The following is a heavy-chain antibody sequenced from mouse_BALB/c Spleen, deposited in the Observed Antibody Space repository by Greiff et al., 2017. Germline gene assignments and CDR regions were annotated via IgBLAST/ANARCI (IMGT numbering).Heavy chain of an antibody. CDR1: GYAFSSYW. J-gene: IGHJ4*01. CDR3: AKGLRGAMDY. Sequence: QVQLQQSGAELVRPGSSVKISCKASGYAFSSYWMNWVKQRPGQGLEWIGAIYPGNGDTSYNQKFKGKATLTADKSSSTAYMQLSSLTSEDSAVYYCAKGLRGAMDYWGQGTSVTVSS. D-gene: IGHD2-4*01. V-gene: IGHV1-80*01. CDR2: IYPGNGDT.